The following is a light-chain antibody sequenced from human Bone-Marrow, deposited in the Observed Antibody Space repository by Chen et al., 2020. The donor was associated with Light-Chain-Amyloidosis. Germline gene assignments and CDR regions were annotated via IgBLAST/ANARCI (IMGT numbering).Light chain of an antibody. CDR3: NSYAGSNNLV. J-gene: IGLJ2*01. CDR1: SSDVGRYNY. CDR2: EVN. V-gene: IGLV2-8*01. Sequence: QSALTQPPSASGSPGQSVTISCTGTSSDVGRYNYVSWYQQHPGKAPKLLIYEVNTRPSGVPDRFSGSKSGNTASLTVSGLQAENEADYYCNSYAGSNNLVFGGGTKLTVL.